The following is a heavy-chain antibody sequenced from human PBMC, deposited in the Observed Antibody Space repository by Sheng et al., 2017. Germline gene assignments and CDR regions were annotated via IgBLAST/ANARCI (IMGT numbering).Heavy chain of an antibody. V-gene: IGHV3-33*01. J-gene: IGHJ4*02. CDR1: GVTFSYYG. D-gene: IGHD4-17*01. Sequence: QVQLVESGGGVVQPGRSLRLSCAASGVTFSYYGMHWVRQAPGRGLEWVSIIWNDGSEKYYADSVKGRFTISRDNSKNTLYLQMNSLRAEDTAVYYCARDREPGYGDYIFDYWGQGTLVIVSS. CDR2: IWNDGSEK. CDR3: ARDREPGYGDYIFDY.